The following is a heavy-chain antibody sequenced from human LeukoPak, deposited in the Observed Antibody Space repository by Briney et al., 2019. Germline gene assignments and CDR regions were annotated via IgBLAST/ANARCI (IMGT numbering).Heavy chain of an antibody. V-gene: IGHV3-9*01. D-gene: IGHD2-15*01. CDR3: AKDISIAATWYFDL. CDR1: GFTFSSYA. J-gene: IGHJ2*01. Sequence: GGSLRLSCAASGFTFSSYAMSWVRQAPGKGLEWVSGISWNNGSIGYADSVKGRFTISRDNAKNSLYLQMNSLRPEDTALCYCAKDISIAATWYFDLWGRGTLVTVSS. CDR2: ISWNNGSI.